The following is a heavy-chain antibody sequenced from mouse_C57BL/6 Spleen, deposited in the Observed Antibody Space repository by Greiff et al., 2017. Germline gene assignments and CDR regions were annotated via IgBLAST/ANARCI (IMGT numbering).Heavy chain of an antibody. CDR3: ARHEGGLDYYFDY. V-gene: IGHV5-6*02. CDR1: GFTFSSYG. CDR2: ISSGGSYT. Sequence: DVMLVESGGDLVKPGGSLKLSCAASGFTFSSYGMSWVRQTPDKRLEWVATISSGGSYTYYPDSVKGRFTISRDNAKNTLYLHMSSLQSEDTAMDYCARHEGGLDYYFDYWGQGTTLTVSS. J-gene: IGHJ2*01.